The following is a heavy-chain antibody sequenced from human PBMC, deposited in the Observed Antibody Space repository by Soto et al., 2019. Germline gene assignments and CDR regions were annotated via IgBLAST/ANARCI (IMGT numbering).Heavy chain of an antibody. CDR1: GGTISGYY. CDR2: IYISGNT. J-gene: IGHJ5*02. D-gene: IGHD3-3*01. CDR3: ARGQRFSDWFDP. V-gene: IGHV4-4*07. Sequence: SETLSLTSNVSGGTISGYYWTWIRQPAGKGLEWIGRIYISGNTKYNPSLQSRVTMSLDTSNNQFSLRLTSVTAADTAVYYCARGQRFSDWFDPWGQGTLVTVSS.